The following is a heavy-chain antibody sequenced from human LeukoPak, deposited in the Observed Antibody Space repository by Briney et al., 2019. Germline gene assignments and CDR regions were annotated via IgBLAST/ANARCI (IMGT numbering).Heavy chain of an antibody. J-gene: IGHJ5*02. V-gene: IGHV4-4*07. CDR2: IYTSGST. D-gene: IGHD3-9*01. Sequence: SETLSLTCTVSGDSISSYYWSWIRQPAGKGLEWIGRIYTSGSTNYNPSLKSRVTMSVDTSKNQFSLKLSSVTAADTAVYYCARDLRYFDWTSEYNWFDPWGQGALVTVSS. CDR1: GDSISSYY. CDR3: ARDLRYFDWTSEYNWFDP.